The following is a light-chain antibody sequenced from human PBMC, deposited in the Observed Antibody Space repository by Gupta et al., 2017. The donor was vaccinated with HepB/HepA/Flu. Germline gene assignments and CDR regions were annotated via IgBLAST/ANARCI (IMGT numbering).Light chain of an antibody. CDR1: SSNIGAGYD. CDR2: GNT. V-gene: IGLV1-40*01. Sequence: QSVLTQPPSVSGAPAQRVTISCTGSSSNIGAGYDVHWYQRFPGRAPKVLIYGNTNRPSGVPDRFSGSKSGTAASLAISGLQAEDEADYYCQSYDSSLRVVFGGGTKVTGL. J-gene: IGLJ2*01. CDR3: QSYDSSLRVV.